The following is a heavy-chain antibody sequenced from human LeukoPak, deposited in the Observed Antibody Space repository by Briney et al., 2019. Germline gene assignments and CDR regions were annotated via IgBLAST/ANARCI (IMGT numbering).Heavy chain of an antibody. Sequence: SETLSLTCAVYGGSLSGYYWSWIRQPPGKGLEWIGEINHSGCTNYNPSLKSRVTISVDTSKNQFSLKLSSVTAADTAVYYCAREVPMIVVVSPRGAFDIWGQGAMVTVSS. J-gene: IGHJ3*02. V-gene: IGHV4-34*09. CDR2: INHSGCT. D-gene: IGHD3-22*01. CDR1: GGSLSGYY. CDR3: AREVPMIVVVSPRGAFDI.